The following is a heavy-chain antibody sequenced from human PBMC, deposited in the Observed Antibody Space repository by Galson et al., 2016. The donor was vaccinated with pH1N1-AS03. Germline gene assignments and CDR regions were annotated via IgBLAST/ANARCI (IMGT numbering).Heavy chain of an antibody. Sequence: SVKVSCKASGYTFSDYYMHWVRQAPGQELEWMGWINPSSGGTKYTQEFQGRVTMTRDTSISTAYMELSRLTSDDTAVYFCARGGGSSLDYWGQGTLVPVSS. CDR3: ARGGGSSLDY. V-gene: IGHV1-2*02. CDR1: GYTFSDYY. J-gene: IGHJ4*02. CDR2: INPSSGGT. D-gene: IGHD1-26*01.